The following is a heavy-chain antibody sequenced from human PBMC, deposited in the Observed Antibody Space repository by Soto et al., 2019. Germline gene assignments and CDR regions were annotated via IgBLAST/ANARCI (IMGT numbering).Heavy chain of an antibody. CDR3: ARDDCSGGSCFSGY. CDR1: GGSISSGGYY. CDR2: ISYSGST. D-gene: IGHD2-15*01. Sequence: QVQLQESGPGLVKPSQTLSLTCTVSGGSISSGGYYWSWIRQHRGKGLEWIGYISYSGSTYYNPSLKSRVTTSVDTSKNQFSLKLSSVTAADTAVYYCARDDCSGGSCFSGYWGQGTLVTVSS. J-gene: IGHJ4*02. V-gene: IGHV4-31*03.